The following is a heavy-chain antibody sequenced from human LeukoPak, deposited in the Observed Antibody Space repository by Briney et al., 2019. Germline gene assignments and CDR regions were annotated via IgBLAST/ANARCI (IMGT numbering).Heavy chain of an antibody. CDR2: ISAYNGNT. CDR1: GYTFTSYG. Sequence: ASVKVSCKASGYTFTSYGINWVRQAPGQGLEWMGWISAYNGNTNYAQKLQGRVTMTTDTSTSTAYMELRSLRSDDTAVYYCARDFSSSVYAMVGLWDYWGQGTLVTVSS. CDR3: ARDFSSSVYAMVGLWDY. D-gene: IGHD2-8*01. V-gene: IGHV1-18*01. J-gene: IGHJ4*02.